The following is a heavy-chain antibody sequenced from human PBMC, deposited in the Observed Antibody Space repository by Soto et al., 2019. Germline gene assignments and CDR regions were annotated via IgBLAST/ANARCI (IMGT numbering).Heavy chain of an antibody. J-gene: IGHJ4*02. CDR1: RFRVSSYA. Sequence: GGALRLSCAASRFRVSSYAMNGVRQAPGKGLEWVSVISDSGGSTYYADSVKGRFTISRDNSKNSLYRQMNRLRAEDTAVYYCAKGAWGIAVADTFHSWGQGTLVTVSS. D-gene: IGHD6-19*01. V-gene: IGHV3-23*01. CDR2: ISDSGGST. CDR3: AKGAWGIAVADTFHS.